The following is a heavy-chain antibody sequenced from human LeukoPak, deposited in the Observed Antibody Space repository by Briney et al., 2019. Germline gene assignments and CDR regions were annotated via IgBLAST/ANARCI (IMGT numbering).Heavy chain of an antibody. CDR1: GGSLSSSSFY. J-gene: IGHJ4*02. CDR2: IYYSGST. V-gene: IGHV4-39*02. Sequence: SETLSLTCTVSGGSLSSSSFYWGWIRQPPGKGLEWIGSIYYSGSTYYNPSLKSRVTISVDTSKNQFSLKLTSVTAADTAVYYCASEHYDFWSGYLTPPSDYWGQGTLVTVSS. D-gene: IGHD3-3*01. CDR3: ASEHYDFWSGYLTPPSDY.